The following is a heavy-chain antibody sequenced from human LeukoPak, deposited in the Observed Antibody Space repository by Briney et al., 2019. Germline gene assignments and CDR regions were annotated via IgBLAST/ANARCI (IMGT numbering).Heavy chain of an antibody. V-gene: IGHV1-69*05. Sequence: GASVKVSCKASGGTFSSYAISWVRQAPGQGLEWMGGIIPIFGTANYAQKFQGRVTITTDESTSTAYMELSSLRSEDTAVYYCARARGYSYGPVSNWFDPWGQGTLVTVSS. CDR2: IIPIFGTA. CDR3: ARARGYSYGPVSNWFDP. CDR1: GGTFSSYA. D-gene: IGHD5-18*01. J-gene: IGHJ5*02.